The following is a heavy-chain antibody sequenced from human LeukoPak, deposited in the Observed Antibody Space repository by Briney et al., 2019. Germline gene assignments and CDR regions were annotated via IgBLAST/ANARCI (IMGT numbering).Heavy chain of an antibody. V-gene: IGHV3-23*01. J-gene: IGHJ4*02. Sequence: GGSLRLSCAVSELTFSTYSMSWVRQAPGKGLEWVSAISGSGGSTYYADSVKGRFTISRDNSKNTLYVQMNSVRAEDTAVYYCAKEGSHDYVWGSYRHDYWGQGTLVTVSS. CDR3: AKEGSHDYVWGSYRHDY. D-gene: IGHD3-16*02. CDR2: ISGSGGST. CDR1: ELTFSTYS.